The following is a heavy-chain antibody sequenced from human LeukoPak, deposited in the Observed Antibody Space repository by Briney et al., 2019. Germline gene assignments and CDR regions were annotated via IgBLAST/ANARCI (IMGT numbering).Heavy chain of an antibody. CDR1: GYTFNYFA. J-gene: IGHJ5*02. V-gene: IGHV1-3*01. CDR3: ARDGLGSQGVNWFDP. D-gene: IGHD3-10*01. Sequence: GASVKVSCKASGYTFNYFAMHWVRQAPGQNLEWMGRINVDNGDTLYSQKFQGRVTITSDTSANTVYMELNSLRSEDTAIYYCARDGLGSQGVNWFDPWGQGTLVTVSS. CDR2: INVDNGDT.